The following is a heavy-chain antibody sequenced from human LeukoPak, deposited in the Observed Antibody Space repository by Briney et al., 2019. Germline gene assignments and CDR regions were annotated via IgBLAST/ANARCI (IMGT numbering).Heavy chain of an antibody. CDR2: IYHSGST. V-gene: IGHV4-38-2*01. Sequence: PSETLSLTCAVSGYSISSGYYWGWIRQPPGKGLEWIGSIYHSGSTYYNPSLKSRVTISVDTSKNQFSLKLNSVTAADTAVYYCARRSGSGYYYFDYWGQGALVTVPS. D-gene: IGHD3-10*01. CDR3: ARRSGSGYYYFDY. J-gene: IGHJ4*02. CDR1: GYSISSGYY.